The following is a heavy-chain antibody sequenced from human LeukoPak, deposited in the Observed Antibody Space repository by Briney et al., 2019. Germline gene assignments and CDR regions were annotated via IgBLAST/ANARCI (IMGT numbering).Heavy chain of an antibody. CDR3: AKVGGIVVVPAALFDP. J-gene: IGHJ5*02. CDR2: ISGSGGST. Sequence: PGGSLRLSCAASGFTFSSYAMSWVRQAPGKGLEWVSAISGSGGSTYYADSVKGRFTISRDNSKNTLYLQMNSLRAEDTAVYYCAKVGGIVVVPAALFDPWGQGTLVTVSS. D-gene: IGHD2-2*01. V-gene: IGHV3-23*01. CDR1: GFTFSSYA.